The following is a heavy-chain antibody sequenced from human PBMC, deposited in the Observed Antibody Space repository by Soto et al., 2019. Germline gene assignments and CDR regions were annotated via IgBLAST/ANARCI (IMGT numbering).Heavy chain of an antibody. D-gene: IGHD3-3*01. CDR1: GFSLSTSGVG. CDR2: IYWDGDK. Sequence: QITLKESGPTLVKPTQALTLTCSFSGFSLSTSGVGVGWIRRPPGKALERLTIIYWDGDKRYSPSLKSRLTSTKDTSKNQVVLTMTNMDPEDTATYYCARSPQRLYDFRSGYYVGDFDYWGQGTLVTVYS. V-gene: IGHV2-5*02. CDR3: ARSPQRLYDFRSGYYVGDFDY. J-gene: IGHJ4*02.